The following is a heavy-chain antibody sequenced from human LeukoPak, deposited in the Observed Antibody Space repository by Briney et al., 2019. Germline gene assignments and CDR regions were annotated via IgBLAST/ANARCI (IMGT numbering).Heavy chain of an antibody. CDR1: GGSISSYY. Sequence: PSETLSLTCTVSGGSISSYYWSWIRQPPGKGLEWIGYISYSGSTNYNPSLKSRVTISIDTSKNQFSVKLSSVTAADTAVYHCARQTAYSSGWAYWGQGTLVTVSS. V-gene: IGHV4-59*08. D-gene: IGHD6-19*01. J-gene: IGHJ4*02. CDR2: ISYSGST. CDR3: ARQTAYSSGWAY.